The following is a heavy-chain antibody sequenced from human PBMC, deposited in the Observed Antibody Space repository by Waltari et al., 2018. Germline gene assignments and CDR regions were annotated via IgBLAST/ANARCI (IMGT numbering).Heavy chain of an antibody. V-gene: IGHV4-59*11. CDR1: GGSISSHY. J-gene: IGHJ6*03. D-gene: IGHD3-16*01. CDR2: IYYSGST. CDR3: ARDAQVGSSYYYYYMDV. Sequence: QVQLQESGPGLVKPSETLSLTCTVSGGSISSHYWSWIRQPPGKGLGWIGYIYYSGSTNYNPSLKSRVTISVDTSKNQFSLKLSSVTAADTAVYYCARDAQVGSSYYYYYMDVWGKGTTVTVSS.